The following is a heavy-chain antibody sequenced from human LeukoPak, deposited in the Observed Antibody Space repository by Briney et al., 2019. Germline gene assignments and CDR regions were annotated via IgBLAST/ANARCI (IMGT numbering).Heavy chain of an antibody. CDR2: IYYSGST. J-gene: IGHJ5*02. V-gene: IGHV4-59*01. D-gene: IGHD6-13*01. Sequence: SETLSLTCTVSGGSISGSYWSWIRQLPGKGLEWIGYIYYSGSTNYNPSLKSRVTISVDTSKNQFSLKLSSVTAADTAVYYCARGCSAGTPHNWLDPWGQGTLVTVSS. CDR3: ARGCSAGTPHNWLDP. CDR1: GGSISGSY.